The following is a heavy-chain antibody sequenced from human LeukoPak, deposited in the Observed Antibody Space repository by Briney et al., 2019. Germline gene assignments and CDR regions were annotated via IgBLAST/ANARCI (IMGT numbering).Heavy chain of an antibody. V-gene: IGHV3-7*01. J-gene: IGHJ3*02. CDR2: IKQDGSEK. Sequence: PGGSLRLSCAASGFTFSSYWMSWLRQAPGKGLEWVANIKQDGSEKYYVDSVKGRFTISRDNAKNSLYLQMNSLRAEDTAVYYCALGLPGSYFDIWGPGTMVTVSS. D-gene: IGHD2/OR15-2a*01. CDR3: ALGLPGSYFDI. CDR1: GFTFSSYW.